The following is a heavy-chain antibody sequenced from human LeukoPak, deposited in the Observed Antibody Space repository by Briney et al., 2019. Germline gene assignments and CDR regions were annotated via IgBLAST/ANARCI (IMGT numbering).Heavy chain of an antibody. CDR1: GGSISSSSYY. D-gene: IGHD3-3*01. CDR2: IYYSGST. CDR3: ARLEFRYYDFWSGYLGYAFDI. Sequence: SETLSLTCTVSGGSISSSSYYWGWIRQPPGKGLEWIGSIYYSGSTYYNPSLKSRVTISVDTSKNQFSLKLSSLTAADTAVYYCARLEFRYYDFWSGYLGYAFDIWGQGTMVTVSS. J-gene: IGHJ3*02. V-gene: IGHV4-39*01.